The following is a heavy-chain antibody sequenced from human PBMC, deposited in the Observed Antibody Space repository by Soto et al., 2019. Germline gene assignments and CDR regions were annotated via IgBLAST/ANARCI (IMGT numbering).Heavy chain of an antibody. CDR2: IYRGGGT. J-gene: IGHJ3*02. CDR1: GLSVTANY. Sequence: EVQLVESGGGLIQPGGSLRLNCAASGLSVTANYMTWVRQAPGKGLEWLSIIYRGGGTYYADSLKGRAIISRDGSRNMVFLQMISLTAEDAGVYYCARRDDSDTFDIWGRGTVVNVSS. V-gene: IGHV3-53*01. CDR3: ARRDDSDTFDI. D-gene: IGHD5-18*01.